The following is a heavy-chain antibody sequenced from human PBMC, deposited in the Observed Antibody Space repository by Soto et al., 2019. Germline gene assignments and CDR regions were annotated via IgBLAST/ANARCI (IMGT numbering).Heavy chain of an antibody. D-gene: IGHD6-19*01. V-gene: IGHV3-30-3*01. CDR3: ARPDSSGWSRAFDI. Sequence: QVQLVESGGGVVQPGRSLRLSCAASGFILSSYAMHWVRQAPGKGLEWVAVISHDGSKEYYADSVKGRFTISRDSSKNTLYLQMNSLRVGDTAVYYCARPDSSGWSRAFDIWGQGKMVTVSS. CDR2: ISHDGSKE. J-gene: IGHJ3*02. CDR1: GFILSSYA.